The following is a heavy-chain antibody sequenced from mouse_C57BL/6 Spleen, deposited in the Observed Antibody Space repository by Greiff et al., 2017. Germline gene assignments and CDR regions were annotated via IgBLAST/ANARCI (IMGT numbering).Heavy chain of an antibody. CDR3: ARDYYGNHEFAY. V-gene: IGHV1-53*01. CDR2: INPSNGGT. Sequence: QVHVKQPGTELVKPGASVKLSCKASGYTFTSYWMHWVKQRPGQGLEWIGNINPSNGGTNSNEKFKSKATLTVDKSSSTAYMQLSSLTSEDSAVYYCARDYYGNHEFAYWGQGTMVTVSA. D-gene: IGHD2-1*01. CDR1: GYTFTSYW. J-gene: IGHJ3*01.